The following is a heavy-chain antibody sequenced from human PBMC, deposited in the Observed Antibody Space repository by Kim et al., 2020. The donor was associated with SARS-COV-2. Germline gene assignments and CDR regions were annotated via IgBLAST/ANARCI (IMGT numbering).Heavy chain of an antibody. CDR1: GGSISSGGYY. Sequence: SETLSLTCTVSGGSISSGGYYWSWIRQHPGKGLEWIGYIYYSGSTYYNPSLKSRVTISVDTSKNQFSLKLSSVTAADTAVYYCARGRDPDAFDIWGQGTMVTVSS. CDR3: ARGRDPDAFDI. V-gene: IGHV4-31*03. CDR2: IYYSGST. J-gene: IGHJ3*02.